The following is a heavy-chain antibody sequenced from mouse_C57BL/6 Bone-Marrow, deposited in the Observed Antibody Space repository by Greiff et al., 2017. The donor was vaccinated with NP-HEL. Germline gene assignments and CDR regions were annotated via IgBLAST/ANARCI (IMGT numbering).Heavy chain of an antibody. CDR1: GYTFTDYY. V-gene: IGHV1-26*01. Sequence: EVQLQQSGPELVKPGASVKISCKASGYTFTDYYMNWVKQSHGKSLEWIGDINPNNGGTSYNQKFKGKATLTVDKSSSTAYMELRSLTSEDSAVYYCARRTVVSPMDYWGQGTSVTVSS. CDR2: INPNNGGT. CDR3: ARRTVVSPMDY. J-gene: IGHJ4*01. D-gene: IGHD1-1*01.